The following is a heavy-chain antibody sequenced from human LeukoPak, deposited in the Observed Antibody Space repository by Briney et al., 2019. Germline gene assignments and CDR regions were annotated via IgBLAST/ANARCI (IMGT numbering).Heavy chain of an antibody. CDR2: IDDSGST. D-gene: IGHD3-9*01. CDR3: ARGGGVRYFDWLFTDYYYYYMDV. V-gene: IGHV4-39*01. J-gene: IGHJ6*03. CDR1: GGSISSSSYY. Sequence: SETLSLTCTVSGGSISSSSYYWGWIRQPPGKGLEWSGSIDDSGSTYYNPSLKSRVTISVDTSKNQFSLKLSSVTAADTAVYYCARGGGVRYFDWLFTDYYYYYMDVWGKGTTVTISS.